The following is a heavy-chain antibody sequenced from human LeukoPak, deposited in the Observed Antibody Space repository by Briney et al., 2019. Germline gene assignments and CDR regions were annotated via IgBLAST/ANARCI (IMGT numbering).Heavy chain of an antibody. J-gene: IGHJ5*02. CDR2: IYYSGST. Sequence: PSETLSLTCTVSGGSISSSSYYWGWIRQPPGKGLEWIGSIYYSGSTYYNPSLKSRVTISVDTSKNQFSLKLSSVTAADTAVYYCARHDVVVPAVLGLTNWFDPWGQGTLVTVSS. CDR3: ARHDVVVPAVLGLTNWFDP. CDR1: GGSISSSSYY. V-gene: IGHV4-39*01. D-gene: IGHD2-2*01.